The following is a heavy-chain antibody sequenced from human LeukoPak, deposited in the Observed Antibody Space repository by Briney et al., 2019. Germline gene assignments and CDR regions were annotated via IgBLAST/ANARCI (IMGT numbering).Heavy chain of an antibody. D-gene: IGHD5-12*01. V-gene: IGHV3-30*02. CDR2: IRYDGSNK. CDR3: AKDSVKVTTIRRVPHYMDV. CDR1: GFTFSSYG. J-gene: IGHJ6*03. Sequence: GGSLRLSCAASGFTFSSYGMHWVRQAPGKGLEWVAFIRYDGSNKYYADSVKGRFTISRDNSKNTLYPQMNSLRAEDTALYYCAKDSVKVTTIRRVPHYMDVWGKGTTVTISS.